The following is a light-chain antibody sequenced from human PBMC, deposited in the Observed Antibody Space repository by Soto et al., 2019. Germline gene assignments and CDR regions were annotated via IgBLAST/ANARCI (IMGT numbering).Light chain of an antibody. CDR1: QDISKY. CDR2: DAS. V-gene: IGKV1-33*01. CDR3: QQYDSRLYTLI. J-gene: IGKJ4*01. Sequence: DIQMTQSPSSLSASVGDRVTITCLASQDISKYLNWYQQKSEKPPKLLINDASNLEPGVPSRFSGSGSGTVFALTISSLQPEDIATYNCQQYDSRLYTLIFGGGTTVEIK.